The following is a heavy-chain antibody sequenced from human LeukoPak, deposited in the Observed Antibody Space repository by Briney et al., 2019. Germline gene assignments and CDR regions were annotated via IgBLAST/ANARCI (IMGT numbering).Heavy chain of an antibody. Sequence: GGSLRLSCAASGFTFSSYSMNWVRQAPGKGLEWVSSISSSSSYIYYADSVKGRFTISRDNAKNSLYLQMNSLRAEDTAVYYCAGRAPTYYYGSGSYYAPHFDYWGQGTLVTVSS. J-gene: IGHJ4*02. CDR1: GFTFSSYS. V-gene: IGHV3-21*01. D-gene: IGHD3-10*01. CDR3: AGRAPTYYYGSGSYYAPHFDY. CDR2: ISSSSSYI.